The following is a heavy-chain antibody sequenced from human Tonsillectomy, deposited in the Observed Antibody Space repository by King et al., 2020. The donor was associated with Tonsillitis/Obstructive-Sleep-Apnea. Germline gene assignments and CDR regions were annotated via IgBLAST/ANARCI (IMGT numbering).Heavy chain of an antibody. J-gene: IGHJ6*03. D-gene: IGHD6-13*01. CDR1: GFTFSSYG. V-gene: IGHV3-33*01. Sequence: VQLVESGGGVVQPGRSLRLSCAASGFTFSSYGMHWVRQAPGKGLEWVAVIWYDGSNKYYADSVKGRFTISRDNSKNTLYLQMNSLRAEDTAVYYCARGLPYGSSWYGSYYYYYYMDVWGKGTTVTVSS. CDR2: IWYDGSNK. CDR3: ARGLPYGSSWYGSYYYYYYMDV.